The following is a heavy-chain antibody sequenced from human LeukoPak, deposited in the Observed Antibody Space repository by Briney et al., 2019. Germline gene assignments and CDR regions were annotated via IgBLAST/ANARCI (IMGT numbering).Heavy chain of an antibody. Sequence: GGSLRLSCAASGFTFSSYSMNWVRQAPGKGLEWVSSISSSSYIYYADSVKGRFTISRDSSKNTLFLQMSRLRPEDAAVYYCAKDSAKKYDDYWGQGTLVTVSS. CDR1: GFTFSSYS. J-gene: IGHJ4*02. D-gene: IGHD2/OR15-2a*01. CDR3: AKDSAKKYDDY. V-gene: IGHV3-21*04. CDR2: ISSSSYI.